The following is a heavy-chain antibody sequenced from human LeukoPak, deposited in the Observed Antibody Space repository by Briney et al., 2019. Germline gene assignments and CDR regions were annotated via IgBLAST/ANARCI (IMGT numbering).Heavy chain of an antibody. CDR1: GGSISSGGYY. V-gene: IGHV4-31*03. J-gene: IGHJ4*02. D-gene: IGHD6-13*01. CDR3: ASGAAAGPFDY. CDR2: IYYSGST. Sequence: SETLSLTCTVSGGSISSGGYYWSWIRQPPGKGLEWIGYIYYSGSTYYNPSLKNRVTISVDTSKNQFSLKLSSVTAADTAVYYCASGAAAGPFDYWGQGTLVTVSS.